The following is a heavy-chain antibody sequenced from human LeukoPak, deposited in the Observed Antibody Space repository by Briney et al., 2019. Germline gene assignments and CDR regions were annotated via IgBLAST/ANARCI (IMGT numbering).Heavy chain of an antibody. CDR1: GFTVSSDY. V-gene: IGHV3-53*05. J-gene: IGHJ5*02. CDR3: ARNWFDP. Sequence: GGSLRLSCAASGFTVSSDYMSWVRQAPGKGLEWVSVIYSGGSTYYADSVKGRFTISRDKSKNTVYLQMNSRRFEDTAMYYCARNWFDPWGQGTLVTVSS. CDR2: IYSGGST.